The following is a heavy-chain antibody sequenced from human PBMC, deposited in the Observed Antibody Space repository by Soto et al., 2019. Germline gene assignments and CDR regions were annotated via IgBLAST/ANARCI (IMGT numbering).Heavy chain of an antibody. CDR1: GFTFGDYA. D-gene: IGHD6-19*01. J-gene: IGHJ4*02. CDR3: AKSHTTSGWYVTTDY. V-gene: IGHV3-9*01. Sequence: EVQLVVSGGGLVQPGRSLKLSCAASGFTFGDYAMQWVRQAPGKGLEWVSAISWNSGSIDYADSVKGRFTISRDNAKNSLYLQMNSLRAEDTALYYCAKSHTTSGWYVTTDYWGQGTRVTVSS. CDR2: ISWNSGSI.